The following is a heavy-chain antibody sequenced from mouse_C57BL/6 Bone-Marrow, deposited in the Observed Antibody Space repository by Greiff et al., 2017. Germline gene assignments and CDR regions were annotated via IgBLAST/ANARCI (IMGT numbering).Heavy chain of an antibody. J-gene: IGHJ2*01. D-gene: IGHD4-1*01. V-gene: IGHV1-55*01. Sequence: VQLKQPGAELVKPGASVKMSCKASGYTFTSYWITWVKQRPGQGLEWIGDIYPGSGSTNYNEKFKSKATLTVDTSSSTAYMQLSSLTSEDSAVYYCARDELGHEYYFDYWGQGTTLTVSS. CDR3: ARDELGHEYYFDY. CDR2: IYPGSGST. CDR1: GYTFTSYW.